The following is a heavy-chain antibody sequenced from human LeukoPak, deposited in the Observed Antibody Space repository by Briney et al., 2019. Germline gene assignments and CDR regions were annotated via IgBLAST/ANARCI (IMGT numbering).Heavy chain of an antibody. J-gene: IGHJ4*02. D-gene: IGHD3-16*01. CDR3: ARGGPEWPLDY. Sequence: GGSLRLSCAASGFTVSSTYMSWVRQAPGKGLEWVSVIYISGSKYYADSVKGRFTISRDNSNNTLYLQMNSLRVEDTAVYYCARGGPEWPLDYWGQGTLVTVSS. CDR2: IYISGSK. V-gene: IGHV3-53*01. CDR1: GFTVSSTY.